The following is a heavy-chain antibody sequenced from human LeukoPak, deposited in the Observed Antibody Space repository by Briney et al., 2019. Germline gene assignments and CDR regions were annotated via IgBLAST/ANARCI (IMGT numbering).Heavy chain of an antibody. D-gene: IGHD4-17*01. Sequence: PSETLSLTCTVSGDSFSSYFWSWIRQPAGKGLEWIGRMYTRGITNYNPSLKSRVTISKDTSKNQFSLKLSSVTAADTAVYYCARDLVTVTKGFDIWGQGTMVSVSS. CDR1: GDSFSSYF. CDR2: MYTRGIT. CDR3: ARDLVTVTKGFDI. J-gene: IGHJ3*02. V-gene: IGHV4-4*07.